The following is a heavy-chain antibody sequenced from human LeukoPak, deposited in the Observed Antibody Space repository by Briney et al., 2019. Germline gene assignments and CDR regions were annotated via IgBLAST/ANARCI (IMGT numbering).Heavy chain of an antibody. D-gene: IGHD3-3*01. J-gene: IGHJ4*02. CDR1: GFTVSSNY. Sequence: GGSLRLSCAASGFTVSSNYMSWVRQAPGKGLEWVSVIYSGGSTYYADSVKGRFTISRDNSKNTLYLQMNSLRSDDTAVYYCARSGDFWSALNLGYWGQGTLVTVSS. V-gene: IGHV3-53*05. CDR2: IYSGGST. CDR3: ARSGDFWSALNLGY.